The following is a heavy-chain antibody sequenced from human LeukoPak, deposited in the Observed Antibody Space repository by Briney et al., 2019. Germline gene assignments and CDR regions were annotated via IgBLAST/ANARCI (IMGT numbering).Heavy chain of an antibody. J-gene: IGHJ6*03. V-gene: IGHV3-30*03. CDR2: ISYDGSNK. D-gene: IGHD6-6*01. CDR3: ARDGAARLLRFYYYMDV. CDR1: GFTFSSYG. Sequence: PGRSLRLSCAASGFTFSSYGMHWVRQAPGKGLEWVAVISYDGSNKYYADSVKGRFTISRDNSKNTLYLQMNSLRAEDTAVYYCARDGAARLLRFYYYMDVWGKGTTVTVSS.